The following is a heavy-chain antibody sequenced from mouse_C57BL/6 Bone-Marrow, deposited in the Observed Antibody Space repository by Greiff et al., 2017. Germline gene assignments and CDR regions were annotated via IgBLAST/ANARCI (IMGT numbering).Heavy chain of an antibody. J-gene: IGHJ3*01. CDR3: AREVRGFAY. Sequence: VKLVESGAELARPGASVKLSCKASGYTFPSYGISWVKQRNGQGLAGIGEIYPRSGNTSYNEKFKGKATLTADKSSSTAYMELRSLTSEDSAVYFCAREVRGFAYWGQGTLVTVSA. V-gene: IGHV1-81*01. CDR2: IYPRSGNT. CDR1: GYTFPSYG.